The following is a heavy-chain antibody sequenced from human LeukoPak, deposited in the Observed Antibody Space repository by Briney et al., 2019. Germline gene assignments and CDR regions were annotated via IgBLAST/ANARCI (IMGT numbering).Heavy chain of an antibody. V-gene: IGHV3-74*01. CDR1: GLTSSSYW. Sequence: PGGSLRLSCAASGLTSSSYWMHWVRQAPGKGLVWVSRINSDGSGTNYADSVKGRFTISRGNAKNTLYLQMNSLRAEDTAVYYCASSFGMDVWGQGTTVTVSS. J-gene: IGHJ6*02. CDR2: INSDGSGT. CDR3: ASSFGMDV.